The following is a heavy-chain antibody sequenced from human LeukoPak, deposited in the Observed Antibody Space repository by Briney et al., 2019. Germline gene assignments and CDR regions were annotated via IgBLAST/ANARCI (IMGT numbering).Heavy chain of an antibody. CDR3: ARDKFPLVGASGDDAFDI. V-gene: IGHV4-4*02. CDR1: GGSIRSSNW. Sequence: SETPSLTCVVSGGSIRSSNWWTWVRQPPGKGLEWIGEIYHSGSTNYNPSLKSRVTISVDKSKNQFSLKLSSVTAADTAVYYCARDKFPLVGASGDDAFDIWGQGTMVSVSS. D-gene: IGHD1-26*01. CDR2: IYHSGST. J-gene: IGHJ3*02.